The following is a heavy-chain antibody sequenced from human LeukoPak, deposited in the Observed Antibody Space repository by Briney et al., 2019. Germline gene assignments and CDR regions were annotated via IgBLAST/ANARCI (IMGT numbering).Heavy chain of an antibody. V-gene: IGHV3-30-3*01. D-gene: IGHD1-26*01. Sequence: GGSLRLSCAASGFTFSSYAMHWVRQAPGKGLEWVAVISYDGSNKYYADSVKGRFTISRDNSKNTLYLQMNSLRAEDTAVYYCARGLIVEDTWLPMTFDYWGQGTLVTVSS. CDR1: GFTFSSYA. J-gene: IGHJ4*02. CDR3: ARGLIVEDTWLPMTFDY. CDR2: ISYDGSNK.